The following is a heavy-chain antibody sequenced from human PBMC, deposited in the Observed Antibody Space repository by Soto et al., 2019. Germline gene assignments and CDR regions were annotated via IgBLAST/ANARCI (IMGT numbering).Heavy chain of an antibody. J-gene: IGHJ4*02. Sequence: LRLSCAASGFTFTNYEMNWVRQAPGKGLEWISYISGSGKTISYADSVRGRFTISRDNAKNSLYLQMNSLRAEDTAVYYCARDPEKYSGSDLGIDYWGQGTLVTVSS. CDR1: GFTFTNYE. V-gene: IGHV3-48*03. CDR2: ISGSGKTI. CDR3: ARDPEKYSGSDLGIDY. D-gene: IGHD5-12*01.